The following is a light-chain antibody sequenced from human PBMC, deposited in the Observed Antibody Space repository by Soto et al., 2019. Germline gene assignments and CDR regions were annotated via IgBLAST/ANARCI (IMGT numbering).Light chain of an antibody. CDR1: SSDIGGYNY. V-gene: IGLV2-14*01. J-gene: IGLJ2*01. CDR3: SSYTTSSTVA. CDR2: EVS. Sequence: QSALTQSASVSGCPGQSITISCTGTSSDIGGYNYVSWYQQHPDKAPKLMIFEVSNRPSGVSNRFSGSKSGNTASLTISGLLPEDEADYYCSSYTTSSTVAFGGGTKLTVL.